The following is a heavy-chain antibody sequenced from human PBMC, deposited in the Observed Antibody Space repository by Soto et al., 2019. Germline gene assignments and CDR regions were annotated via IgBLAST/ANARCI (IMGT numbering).Heavy chain of an antibody. CDR3: ARGPSGWYQADY. Sequence: ASVKVSCKASGYTFTSYDINWVRQATGQGLEWMGWMNPNSGNTGYAQKFQGRVTMTRNTSISTAYMELSSLRSEDTAVYYCARGPSGWYQADYWGQGTLVTVSS. CDR1: GYTFTSYD. V-gene: IGHV1-8*01. CDR2: MNPNSGNT. D-gene: IGHD6-19*01. J-gene: IGHJ4*02.